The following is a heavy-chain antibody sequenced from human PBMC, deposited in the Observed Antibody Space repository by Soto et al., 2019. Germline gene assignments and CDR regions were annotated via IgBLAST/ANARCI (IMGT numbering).Heavy chain of an antibody. D-gene: IGHD3-22*01. CDR1: GGSISSSNW. J-gene: IGHJ3*02. V-gene: IGHV4-4*02. CDR2: IYHSGST. Sequence: SETLSLTCAVSGGSISSSNWWSWVRQPTGKGLEWIGEIYHSGSTNYNPSLKRRVTISVDKYKNQFSLKLSSVTAADTAVYYCARTRDYYYDSSGYYDDDAFDIWGQGTMVTVSS. CDR3: ARTRDYYYDSSGYYDDDAFDI.